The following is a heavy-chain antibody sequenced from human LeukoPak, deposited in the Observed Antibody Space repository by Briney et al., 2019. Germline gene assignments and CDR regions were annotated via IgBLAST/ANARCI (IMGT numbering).Heavy chain of an antibody. CDR2: ISSSSSTI. Sequence: AGGSLRLSCAASGFTFSSYSMNWVRQAPGKGLEWVSYISSSSSTIYYVDSVKGRFTISRDNAKNSLYLQMNSLRAEDTAVYYCASIAAAGTTGAFDIWGQGTMVTVSS. CDR1: GFTFSSYS. V-gene: IGHV3-48*04. D-gene: IGHD6-13*01. J-gene: IGHJ3*02. CDR3: ASIAAAGTTGAFDI.